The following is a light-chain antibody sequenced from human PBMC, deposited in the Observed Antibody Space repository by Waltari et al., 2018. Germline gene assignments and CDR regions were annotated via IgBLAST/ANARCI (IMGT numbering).Light chain of an antibody. CDR1: QSVSSSD. Sequence: EIVLTQSPGTLSLSPGERATLSCRARQSVSSSDLAWYQQKPGQAPRLLIYGASSRATGIPDRFSGSGSGTDFTLTISRLEPEDFAVYYCQQYGSSPFGGGTKVEIK. CDR3: QQYGSSP. J-gene: IGKJ4*01. CDR2: GAS. V-gene: IGKV3-20*01.